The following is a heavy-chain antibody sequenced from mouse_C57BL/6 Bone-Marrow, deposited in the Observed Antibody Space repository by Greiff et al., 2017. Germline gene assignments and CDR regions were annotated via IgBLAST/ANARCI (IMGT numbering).Heavy chain of an antibody. CDR3: ARDGYYGSSLYFDV. CDR2: INPNNGGT. CDR1: GYTFTDYY. J-gene: IGHJ1*03. Sequence: VQLQQSGPELVKPGASVKISCKASGYTFTDYYMNWVKQSHGKSLEWIGDINPNNGGTSYNQKFKGKATLTVDKSSSTAYMELRSLTSEDSAVYYCARDGYYGSSLYFDVWGTGTTVTVSS. V-gene: IGHV1-26*01. D-gene: IGHD1-1*01.